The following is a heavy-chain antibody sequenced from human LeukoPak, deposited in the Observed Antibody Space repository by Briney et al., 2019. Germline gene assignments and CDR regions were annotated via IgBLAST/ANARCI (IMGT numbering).Heavy chain of an antibody. CDR3: ARGGDSYGNQYYFDY. CDR2: IIPIFGTA. V-gene: IGHV1-69*06. J-gene: IGHJ4*02. D-gene: IGHD5-18*01. CDR1: GGTFSSYA. Sequence: ASVKVSCKASGGTFSSYAISWVRQAPGQGLEWMGGIIPIFGTANYAQKFQGRVTITADKSTSTAYMELSSLRSEDTAVYYYARGGDSYGNQYYFDYWGQGTLVTVSS.